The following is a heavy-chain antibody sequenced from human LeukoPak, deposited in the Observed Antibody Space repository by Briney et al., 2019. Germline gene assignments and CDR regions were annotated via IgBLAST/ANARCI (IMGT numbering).Heavy chain of an antibody. J-gene: IGHJ4*02. Sequence: PSETLSLTCTVSGGSISSGSYYWSWIRQPAGKGLEWIGRIYTSGSTNYNPSLKSRVTISVDTSKNQFSLKLSSVTAADTAAYYCAREVLCSGGSCYDLDYWGQGTLVTVSS. V-gene: IGHV4-61*02. D-gene: IGHD2-15*01. CDR2: IYTSGST. CDR3: AREVLCSGGSCYDLDY. CDR1: GGSISSGSYY.